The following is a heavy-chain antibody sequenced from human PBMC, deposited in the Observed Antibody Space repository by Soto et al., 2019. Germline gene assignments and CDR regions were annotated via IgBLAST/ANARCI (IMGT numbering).Heavy chain of an antibody. Sequence: GGSLRLSCVASGFSFSSYAMSWVRQAPGQGLEWVSAISGSGGSTYYADSVKGRFTLSRDNSKNTLYLQMNSLRAEDTAVYYCAKVARPSYYYDSSGYYYFDYWGQGTLVTVSS. J-gene: IGHJ4*02. V-gene: IGHV3-23*01. CDR1: GFSFSSYA. D-gene: IGHD3-22*01. CDR2: ISGSGGST. CDR3: AKVARPSYYYDSSGYYYFDY.